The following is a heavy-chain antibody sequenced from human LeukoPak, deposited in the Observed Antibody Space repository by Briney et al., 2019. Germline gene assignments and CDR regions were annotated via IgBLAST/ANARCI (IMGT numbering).Heavy chain of an antibody. V-gene: IGHV4-59*01. CDR1: GGSISSYY. Sequence: PSETLSLTCTVSGGSISSYYWSWIRQPPGKGLEWIGYIYYSGSTNYNPSLKSRVTISVDTSENQFSLKLSSVTAADTAVYYCARGGPYWYFDLWGRGTLVTVSS. CDR3: ARGGPYWYFDL. J-gene: IGHJ2*01. CDR2: IYYSGST.